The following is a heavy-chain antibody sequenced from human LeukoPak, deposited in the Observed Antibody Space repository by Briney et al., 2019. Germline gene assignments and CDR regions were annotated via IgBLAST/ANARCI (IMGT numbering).Heavy chain of an antibody. CDR3: AINNGYSYGFDY. V-gene: IGHV1-46*01. CDR1: GSTFTTYN. D-gene: IGHD5-18*01. J-gene: IGHJ4*02. CDR2: INPSGGST. Sequence: GPSVRASSRASGSTFTTYNRHWVRQPPGQGLEWMGIINPSGGSTSYAQKFQGRVTMTRDTSTSTVYMELSSLRSEDTAVYYCAINNGYSYGFDYWGQGTLVTVSS.